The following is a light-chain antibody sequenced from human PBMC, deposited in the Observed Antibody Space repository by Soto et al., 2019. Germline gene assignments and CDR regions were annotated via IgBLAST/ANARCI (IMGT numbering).Light chain of an antibody. Sequence: ETVLTQSPATLSLSPGERTTLSCRASQNVGSYLAWYQQKPGQAPRLLIYDASNRATGIPARFSGSGSGTDFTLPITSLEPEDFSVYYCQQRSNWPPITFGQGTRLEIK. CDR1: QNVGSY. J-gene: IGKJ5*01. V-gene: IGKV3-11*01. CDR2: DAS. CDR3: QQRSNWPPIT.